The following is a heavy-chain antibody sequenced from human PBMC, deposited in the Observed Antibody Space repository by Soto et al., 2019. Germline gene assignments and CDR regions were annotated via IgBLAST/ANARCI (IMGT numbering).Heavy chain of an antibody. V-gene: IGHV1-69*05. D-gene: IGHD3-22*01. J-gene: IGHJ4*02. CDR2: TIPIFGKA. CDR1: GGTFSSYA. Sequence: SVKVSCKASGGTFSSYAISWVRQAPGQGLEWMGGTIPIFGKANYAQKFQGRVTMTRDTSTSTVYMELSSLRSEETAVYYCATEGNYYDSSGLVGFDYWGQGTLVTVS. CDR3: ATEGNYYDSSGLVGFDY.